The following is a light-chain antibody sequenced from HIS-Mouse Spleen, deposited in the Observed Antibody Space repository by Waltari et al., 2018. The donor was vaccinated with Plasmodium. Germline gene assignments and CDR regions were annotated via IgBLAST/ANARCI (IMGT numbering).Light chain of an antibody. CDR1: ALPKKY. V-gene: IGLV3-10*01. J-gene: IGLJ3*02. CDR2: EAS. CDR3: YSTDSSGNHRV. Sequence: SYELTQPPSVSVSPGQTARLTCSGDALPKKYAYWYQQKSGQAPVLVIYEASKRPSGIPARFSGASSGTMATLTISGAQVEDEADYYCYSTDSSGNHRVFGGGTKLTVL.